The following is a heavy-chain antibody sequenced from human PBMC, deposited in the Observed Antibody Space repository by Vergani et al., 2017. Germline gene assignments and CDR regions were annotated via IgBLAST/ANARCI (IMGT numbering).Heavy chain of an antibody. V-gene: IGHV4-59*01. D-gene: IGHD3-16*01. Sequence: QVQLQESGPGLVKPSETLSLTCTVSGGSISSYYWSWIRQPPGKGLEWIGYIYYSGSTNYNPSLKSRVTISVDTSKNQFSLKLSSVTAADTAVYYCALGSIAGDFDLWGQGTMVTVSS. CDR2: IYYSGST. CDR1: GGSISSYY. CDR3: ALGSIAGDFDL. J-gene: IGHJ3*01.